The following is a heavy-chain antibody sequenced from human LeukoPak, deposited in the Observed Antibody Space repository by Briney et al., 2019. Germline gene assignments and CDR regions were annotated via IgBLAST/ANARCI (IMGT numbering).Heavy chain of an antibody. CDR2: IKQDGSEK. CDR3: ARDSGAARPIDY. D-gene: IGHD6-6*01. J-gene: IGHJ4*02. CDR1: GFTFSSAW. V-gene: IGHV3-7*01. Sequence: GGALRLSCAASGFTFSSAWMSWGRQAPGRGLERVANIKQDGSEKYYVDSVKGRFTISRDNAKNSLYLQMNSLRAEDTAVYYCARDSGAARPIDYWGQGTLVTVSS.